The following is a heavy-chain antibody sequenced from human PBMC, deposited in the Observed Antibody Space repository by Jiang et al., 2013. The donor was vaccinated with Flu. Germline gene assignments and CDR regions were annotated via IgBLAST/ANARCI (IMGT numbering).Heavy chain of an antibody. J-gene: IGHJ5*02. V-gene: IGHV4-59*08. CDR3: ARVAYGDYEFDL. Sequence: GSGLVKPSETLSLTCTVSGGSVRSYYWSWIRQPPGKGLEWIGYIYYSGSTNYNPSLKSRVTISVDISKNQFSLKLSSVTAADTAVYYCARVAYGDYEFDLWGQGTLVTVSS. CDR1: GGSVRSYY. CDR2: IYYSGST. D-gene: IGHD4-17*01.